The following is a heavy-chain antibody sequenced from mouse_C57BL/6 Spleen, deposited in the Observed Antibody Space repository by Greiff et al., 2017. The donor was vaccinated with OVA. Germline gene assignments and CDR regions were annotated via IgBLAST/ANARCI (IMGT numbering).Heavy chain of an antibody. CDR1: GFTFTDYY. J-gene: IGHJ4*01. CDR2: IRNKANGYTT. D-gene: IGHD6-1*01. Sequence: EVQLVESGGGLVQPGGSLSLSCAASGFTFTDYYMSWVRQPPGKALEWLGFIRNKANGYTTEYSASVKGRFTISRDHSQSILYLQMNALRAEDSDTYKCARHITEAGAMDYWGQGTSVTVSS. CDR3: ARHITEAGAMDY. V-gene: IGHV7-3*01.